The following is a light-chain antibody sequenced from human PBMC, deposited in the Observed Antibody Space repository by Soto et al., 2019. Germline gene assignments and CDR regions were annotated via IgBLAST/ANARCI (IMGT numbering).Light chain of an antibody. J-gene: IGKJ1*01. CDR1: QGISNY. CDR2: ATS. CDR3: LQHTSYPWT. Sequence: DIQMTQSPSAISASVGDRVTITCRASQGISNYLSWFQQKPGTVPKRLIYATSTLQSGVPSRFSGSGSGTEFTLTISSLQPEDFATYYCLQHTSYPWTFGQGTKVDIK. V-gene: IGKV1-17*03.